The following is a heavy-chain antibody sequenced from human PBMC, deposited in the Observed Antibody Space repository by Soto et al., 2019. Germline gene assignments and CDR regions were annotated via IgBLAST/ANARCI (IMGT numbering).Heavy chain of an antibody. Sequence: QLQVQESGPGLVKPSETLSLTCTVPGVSIDSSRYYWGWIRQPPGKGLEWIGNIHYSGTTYYNPSLKSRVIISVNTSKNQFSLRLNSVTAADTAVYYCARPYESGGFYYGFDYWGQGTPVTVSS. CDR2: IHYSGTT. CDR1: GVSIDSSRYY. D-gene: IGHD3-22*01. V-gene: IGHV4-39*01. CDR3: ARPYESGGFYYGFDY. J-gene: IGHJ4*02.